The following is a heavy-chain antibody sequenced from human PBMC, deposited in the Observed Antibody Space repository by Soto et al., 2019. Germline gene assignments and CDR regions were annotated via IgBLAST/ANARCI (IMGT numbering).Heavy chain of an antibody. V-gene: IGHV1-18*01. D-gene: IGHD3-22*01. J-gene: IGHJ3*02. CDR3: AKGTRYYYDSSGSDI. Sequence: GASVKVSCKASGYTFTSYGISWVRQAPGQGLEWMGWISAYNGNTNYAQKLQGRVTMTTDTSTSTAYMELRSLRSDDTAVYYCAKGTRYYYDSSGSDIWGQGTMVTVSS. CDR2: ISAYNGNT. CDR1: GYTFTSYG.